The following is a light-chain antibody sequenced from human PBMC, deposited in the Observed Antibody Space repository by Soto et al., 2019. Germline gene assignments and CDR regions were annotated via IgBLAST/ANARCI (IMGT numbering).Light chain of an antibody. CDR2: DVS. CDR1: QSVSSSY. Sequence: EIVLTQSPGTLSLSPGERATLSCRSSQSVSSSYFACYQQKADQAPRLVIYDVSGRATGIPDMFSGSGSRTDFTLTISRLEPEDSAVYYCQQYGSSPTFGQGTKVEIK. V-gene: IGKV3-20*01. J-gene: IGKJ1*01. CDR3: QQYGSSPT.